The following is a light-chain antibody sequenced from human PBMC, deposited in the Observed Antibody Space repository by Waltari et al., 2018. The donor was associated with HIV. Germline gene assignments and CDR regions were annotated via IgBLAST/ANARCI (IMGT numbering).Light chain of an antibody. CDR1: QCLLSNNQNF. J-gene: IGKJ4*01. CDR2: WAS. CDR3: HKYQTAPLS. Sequence: DIVITQSPDSLAVSLGESATIHCKSRQCLLSNNQNFLAWYQQKPGQRQKSLISWASIRESGVPDRFSGSGSGTEFTLNSSNLQAEDVAVYYCHKYQTAPLSFGGGTKVGVK. V-gene: IGKV4-1*01.